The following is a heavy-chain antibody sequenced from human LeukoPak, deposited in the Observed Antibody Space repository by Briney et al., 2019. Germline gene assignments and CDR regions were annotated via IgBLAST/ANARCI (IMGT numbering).Heavy chain of an antibody. V-gene: IGHV3-23*01. CDR3: TTERSGSHEN. CDR1: GFTFSSYA. CDR2: ISGSDGTT. Sequence: GGSLRLSCAASGFTFSSYAMSWVRQAPGKGLEWVSSISGSDGTTYYADSVKGRFTISRDNSKNTLYLQMNSLRADDTAVYYCTTERSGSHENWGQGTLVTVSS. D-gene: IGHD3-10*01. J-gene: IGHJ4*02.